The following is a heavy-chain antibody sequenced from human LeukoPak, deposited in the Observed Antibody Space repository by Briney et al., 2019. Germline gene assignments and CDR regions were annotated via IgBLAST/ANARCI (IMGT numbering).Heavy chain of an antibody. Sequence: GGSLRLSCAASGFTVSSNYTSWVRQAPREGLEWVSVIYSGGSTYYADSVKGRFTISRDNSKNTLYLQMNSLRAEDTAVYYCATTPAGYSSYPTDYWGQGTLVTVSS. V-gene: IGHV3-66*02. CDR3: ATTPAGYSSYPTDY. J-gene: IGHJ4*02. CDR2: IYSGGST. D-gene: IGHD6-13*01. CDR1: GFTVSSNY.